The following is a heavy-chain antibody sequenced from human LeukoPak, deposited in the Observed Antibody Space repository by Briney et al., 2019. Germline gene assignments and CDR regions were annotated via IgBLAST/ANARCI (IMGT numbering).Heavy chain of an antibody. CDR2: INSDGSST. Sequence: PGGSLRLSCAASGFTFRSYWMHWVRQAPGKGLVWVSRINSDGSSTSYADSVKGRFTISRDNAKNTLYLQMNSLRAEDTAVYYCVRGYCGGDCGGEFDPWGQGTLVTVSS. J-gene: IGHJ5*02. V-gene: IGHV3-74*01. CDR1: GFTFRSYW. D-gene: IGHD2-21*02. CDR3: VRGYCGGDCGGEFDP.